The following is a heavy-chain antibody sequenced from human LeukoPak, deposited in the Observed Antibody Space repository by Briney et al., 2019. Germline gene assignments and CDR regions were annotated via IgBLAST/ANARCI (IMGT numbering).Heavy chain of an antibody. V-gene: IGHV4-34*01. CDR3: ARGGVVAATFFDY. D-gene: IGHD2-15*01. J-gene: IGHJ4*02. Sequence: SETLSLTCAVYGGSFSGYYWCWIRQPPGKGLEWIGEINHSGSTNYNPSLKSRVTISVDTSKNQFSLKLSSVTAADTAVYYCARGGVVAATFFDYWGQGTLVTVSS. CDR2: INHSGST. CDR1: GGSFSGYY.